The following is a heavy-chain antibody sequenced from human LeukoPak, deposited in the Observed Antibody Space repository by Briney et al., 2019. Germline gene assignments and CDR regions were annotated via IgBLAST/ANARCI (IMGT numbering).Heavy chain of an antibody. CDR3: ARSPAFGGL. CDR1: GGSISSYY. V-gene: IGHV4-4*07. D-gene: IGHD3-16*01. CDR2: IYNSGRT. Sequence: PSETLSLTCNVSGGSISSYYWSWIRQPAGKGLEWIGHIYNSGRTNYNPSLKSRVTISVDTSKNQFFLKLGSVTAADTAVYYCARSPAFGGLWGQGTLVTVSS. J-gene: IGHJ4*02.